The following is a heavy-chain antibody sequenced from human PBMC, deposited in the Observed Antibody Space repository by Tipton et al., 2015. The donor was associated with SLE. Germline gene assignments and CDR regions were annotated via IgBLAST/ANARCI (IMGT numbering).Heavy chain of an antibody. D-gene: IGHD3-10*01. CDR1: GGSISSYY. CDR3: ARESRGLGCIDV. V-gene: IGHV4-4*07. Sequence: TLSLTCTVSGGSISSYYWSWIRQPAGKGLEWIGRIYSSGSTTYNPSVKSRVTMSVDTSKNHFSLKLNSVTAADSAVYYCARESRGLGCIDVWGQGTTVTVSS. CDR2: IYSSGST. J-gene: IGHJ6*02.